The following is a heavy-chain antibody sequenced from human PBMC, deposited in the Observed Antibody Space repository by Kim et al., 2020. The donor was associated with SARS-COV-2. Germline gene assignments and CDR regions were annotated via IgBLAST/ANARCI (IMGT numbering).Heavy chain of an antibody. CDR2: INAGNGNT. Sequence: ASVKVSCKASGYTFTSYAMHWVRQAPGQRLEWMGWINAGNGNTKYSQKFQGRVTITRDTSASTAYMELSSLRSEDTAVYYCARVVAGYSSSWSFFDYWGQGTLVTVSS. CDR1: GYTFTSYA. D-gene: IGHD6-13*01. CDR3: ARVVAGYSSSWSFFDY. V-gene: IGHV1-3*01. J-gene: IGHJ4*02.